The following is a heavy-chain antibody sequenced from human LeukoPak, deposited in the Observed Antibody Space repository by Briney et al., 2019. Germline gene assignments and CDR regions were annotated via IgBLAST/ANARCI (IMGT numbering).Heavy chain of an antibody. CDR1: GYSISSGYY. V-gene: IGHV4-38-2*01. Sequence: SETLSLTCAVSGYSISSGYYWGWIRQPPGKGLEWIGGIYHSGSTYYNPSLKSRVTISVDTSKNQFSLKLSSVTAADTAVYYCARAGGQQLVDYWGQGTLVTVSS. CDR3: ARAGGQQLVDY. J-gene: IGHJ4*02. D-gene: IGHD6-13*01. CDR2: IYHSGST.